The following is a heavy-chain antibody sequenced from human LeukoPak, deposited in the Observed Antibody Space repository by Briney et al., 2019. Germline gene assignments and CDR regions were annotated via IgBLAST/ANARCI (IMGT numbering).Heavy chain of an antibody. V-gene: IGHV1-8*02. D-gene: IGHD3-10*01. CDR2: MNPDSGNT. Sequence: ASVKVSCKASGYTFTSYGINWVRQATGQGLEWMGWMNPDSGNTGYAQNFQGRITMTRNTSINTAYMELSSLRSEDTAVYYCARYITMVRGGSWFDPWGQGTLVTVSS. CDR1: GYTFTSYG. J-gene: IGHJ5*02. CDR3: ARYITMVRGGSWFDP.